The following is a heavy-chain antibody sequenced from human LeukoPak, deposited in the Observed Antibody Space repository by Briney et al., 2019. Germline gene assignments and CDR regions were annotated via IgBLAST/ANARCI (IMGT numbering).Heavy chain of an antibody. V-gene: IGHV4-59*01. CDR3: ARSGSSRGWYFVFDY. J-gene: IGHJ4*02. CDR1: GASISTYS. CDR2: IYYSGST. Sequence: SETLSLTCTVSGASISTYSWTWIRQPPGKGLEWIGYIYYSGSTNYNPSLKSRVTISVDTSKNQFSLKLSSVTAADTAVYYCARSGSSRGWYFVFDYWGQGTLVTVSS. D-gene: IGHD6-19*01.